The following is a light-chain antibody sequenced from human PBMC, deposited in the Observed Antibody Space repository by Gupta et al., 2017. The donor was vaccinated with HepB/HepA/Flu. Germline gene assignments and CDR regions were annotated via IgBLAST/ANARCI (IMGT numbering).Light chain of an antibody. Sequence: DIHFTQSPSSLSTSVGDRVTITCRASQSISTYLNWFQQKPGKAPNLLIYAASSLQSGVPSRFSGSGSGSEFTLTISRLQPEDFATYYCQQYEIAPTTFGQGTRVEIK. CDR1: QSISTY. CDR3: QQYEIAPTT. J-gene: IGKJ1*01. CDR2: AAS. V-gene: IGKV1-39*01.